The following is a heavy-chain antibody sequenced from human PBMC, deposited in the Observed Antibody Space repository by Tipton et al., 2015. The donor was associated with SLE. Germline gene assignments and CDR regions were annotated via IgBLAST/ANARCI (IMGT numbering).Heavy chain of an antibody. CDR3: AGLYSSSWLAFGYYYYGMYV. D-gene: IGHD6-13*01. Sequence: TLSLTCAVYGGSFSGYYWSWIRQPPGKELEWIGEIHQSGSTNYNPSLKSRVTISVDTSKNQFSLKLSSVTAADTAEYYCAGLYSSSWLAFGYYYYGMYVWGQGTTVTVSS. CDR1: GGSFSGYY. V-gene: IGHV4-34*01. J-gene: IGHJ6*02. CDR2: IHQSGST.